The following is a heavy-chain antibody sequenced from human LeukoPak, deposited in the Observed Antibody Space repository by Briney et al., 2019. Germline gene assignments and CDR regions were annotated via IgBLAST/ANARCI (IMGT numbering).Heavy chain of an antibody. CDR1: GGSISRYY. V-gene: IGHV4-4*07. CDR2: IYTSGST. Sequence: PSETLSLTCTVSGGSISRYYWSWIRQPAGKGREWIGRIYTSGSTNYNPSLKRRVTMSVDTSKNQFSLKLSSVTAADTAVYYCAREPASGWFDPWGQGTLVTVSS. CDR3: AREPASGWFDP. D-gene: IGHD7-27*01. J-gene: IGHJ5*02.